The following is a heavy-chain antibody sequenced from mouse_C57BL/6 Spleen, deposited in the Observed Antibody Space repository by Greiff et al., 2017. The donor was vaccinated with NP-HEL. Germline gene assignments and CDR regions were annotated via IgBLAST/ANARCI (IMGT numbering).Heavy chain of an antibody. D-gene: IGHD2-4*01. Sequence: EVQLQESGPELVKPGASVKMSCKASGYTFTDYNMHWVKQSHGKSLEWIGYINPNNGGTSYNQKFKGKATLTVNKSSSTAYMELRSLTSEDSAVYYCARWDYDGAWFAYWGQGTLVTVSA. CDR1: GYTFTDYN. CDR3: ARWDYDGAWFAY. J-gene: IGHJ3*01. CDR2: INPNNGGT. V-gene: IGHV1-22*01.